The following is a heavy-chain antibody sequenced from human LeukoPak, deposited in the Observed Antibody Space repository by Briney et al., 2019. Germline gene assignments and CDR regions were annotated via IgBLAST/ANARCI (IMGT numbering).Heavy chain of an antibody. CDR2: IRYDGSNK. D-gene: IGHD3-22*01. Sequence: GGSLTLSCAASGFTFSSYVMHWVRQAPGKGLEWVAFIRYDGSNKYYADSVKGRFTISRDNSKNTLYLQMNSLRAEDTAVYYCAKDAFDSSGSEMDYWGQGTLVTVSS. J-gene: IGHJ4*02. CDR1: GFTFSSYV. CDR3: AKDAFDSSGSEMDY. V-gene: IGHV3-30*02.